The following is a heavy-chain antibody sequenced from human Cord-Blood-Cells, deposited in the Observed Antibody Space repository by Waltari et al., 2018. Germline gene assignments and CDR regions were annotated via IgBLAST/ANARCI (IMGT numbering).Heavy chain of an antibody. CDR2: INHSGST. CDR1: GGSFSGYY. J-gene: IGHJ2*01. V-gene: IGHV4-34*01. Sequence: QVQLQQWGAGLLKPSDTLSLTCAVYGGSFSGYYWSGIRQPPGKGLEWIGEINHSGSTNYNPSLKSRVTISVDTSKNQCSRKLSSVTAADTAVYFCARRRYFDLWGRGTLVTVSS. CDR3: ARRRYFDL.